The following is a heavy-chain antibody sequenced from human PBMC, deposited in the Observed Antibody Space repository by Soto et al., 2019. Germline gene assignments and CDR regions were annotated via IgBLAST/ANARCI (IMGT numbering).Heavy chain of an antibody. V-gene: IGHV3-23*01. CDR1: GFSISNYV. D-gene: IGHD6-19*01. CDR2: VSGSGVGI. J-gene: IGHJ4*02. Sequence: EVKVLDSGGGLVQPGGSLRLSCAASGFSISNYVMNWVRQAPGKGLEWVSSVSGSGVGIYADSVKGRFSISRDNSKNTLALQINSLRAEDTAVYYCTKGWLDYWGQGTLVTVSS. CDR3: TKGWLDY.